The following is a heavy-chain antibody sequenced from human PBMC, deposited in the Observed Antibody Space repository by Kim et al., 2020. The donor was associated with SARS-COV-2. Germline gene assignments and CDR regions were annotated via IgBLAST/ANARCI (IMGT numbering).Heavy chain of an antibody. D-gene: IGHD3-10*01. CDR3: ATVGPLRGSGSYLHPFRSGMDV. J-gene: IGHJ6*02. Sequence: SETLSLTCTVSGGSISSGGYYWSWIRQHPGKGLEWIGYIYYSGSTYYNPSLKSRVTISVDTSKNQFSLKLSSVTAADTAVYYCATVGPLRGSGSYLHPFRSGMDVWGQGTTVTVSS. V-gene: IGHV4-31*03. CDR2: IYYSGST. CDR1: GGSISSGGYY.